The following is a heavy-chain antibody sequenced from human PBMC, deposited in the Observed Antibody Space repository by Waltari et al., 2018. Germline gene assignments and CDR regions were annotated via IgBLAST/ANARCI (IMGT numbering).Heavy chain of an antibody. CDR3: ARGRVRITIFGVVITAGRGYFDY. D-gene: IGHD3-3*01. Sequence: QVQLQQWGAGLLKPSETLSLTCAVYGGSFSGYYWSWIRQPPGKGLEWIGEINHSGRTNYNPSLKSRVTISVDTSKNQFSLKLSSVTAADTAVYYCARGRVRITIFGVVITAGRGYFDYWGQGTLVTVSS. CDR2: INHSGRT. V-gene: IGHV4-34*01. J-gene: IGHJ4*02. CDR1: GGSFSGYY.